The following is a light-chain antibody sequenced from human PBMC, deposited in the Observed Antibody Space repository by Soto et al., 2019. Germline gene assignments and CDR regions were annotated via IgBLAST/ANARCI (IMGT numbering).Light chain of an antibody. J-gene: IGKJ4*01. Sequence: EIVMTQSPATLSVPPGEGATLSCRASQGIGSTLAWYQQKPGQTPRLLIYGASTRATGVPARFSGSGSGTDFTLTINSLQSEDFAVYYCQHYATWPLTFGGGTKVESK. V-gene: IGKV3-15*01. CDR2: GAS. CDR1: QGIGST. CDR3: QHYATWPLT.